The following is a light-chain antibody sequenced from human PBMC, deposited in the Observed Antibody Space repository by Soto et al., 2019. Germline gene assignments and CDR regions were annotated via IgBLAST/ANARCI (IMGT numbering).Light chain of an antibody. CDR3: SSYKGAYTLV. Sequence: QSVLAQPASVSGSPGQSIAISCTGTSSDVGAYNYVSWYQQHPGKAPKLIVHEVSDRPSGVSDRFSGSKSGNTASLTISGLQAEDEADYYCSSYKGAYTLVFGTGTKVTVL. CDR2: EVS. V-gene: IGLV2-14*01. CDR1: SSDVGAYNY. J-gene: IGLJ1*01.